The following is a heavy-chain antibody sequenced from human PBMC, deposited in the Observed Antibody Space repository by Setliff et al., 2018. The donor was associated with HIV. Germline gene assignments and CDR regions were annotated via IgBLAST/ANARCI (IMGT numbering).Heavy chain of an antibody. V-gene: IGHV4-39*01. CDR3: ASQRTITMIVVVIPKGFDI. CDR2: IYYSGST. J-gene: IGHJ3*02. CDR1: GGSISSSSYY. D-gene: IGHD3-22*01. Sequence: SETLSLTCTVSGGSISSSSYYWGWIRQPPGKGLEWIGSIYYSGSTYYNPSLKSRVTISVDTSKNQFSLKLGSVTAADTAVYYCASQRTITMIVVVIPKGFDIWGQGTMVTVSS.